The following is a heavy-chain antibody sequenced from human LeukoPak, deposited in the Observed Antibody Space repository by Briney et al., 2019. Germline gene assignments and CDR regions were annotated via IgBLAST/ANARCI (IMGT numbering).Heavy chain of an antibody. CDR3: AKTSEDRHFDY. D-gene: IGHD3-10*01. CDR1: GFTFSSYA. V-gene: IGHV3-66*01. Sequence: GGSLRLSCAASGFTFSSYAMHWVRQAPGKGLEWVSVIYSGGTTYYADSVKARFTISRDNSRDTLYLQINSLRAEDTAVFYCAKTSEDRHFDYWGQGTLVTVSS. CDR2: IYSGGTT. J-gene: IGHJ4*02.